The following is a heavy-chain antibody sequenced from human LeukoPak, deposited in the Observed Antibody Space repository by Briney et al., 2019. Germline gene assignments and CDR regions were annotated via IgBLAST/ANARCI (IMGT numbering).Heavy chain of an antibody. Sequence: GGSLRLSCAASGFTVSSNYMSWVRQAPGKGLEWVSVSYSGGSTYYADSVKGRFTISRDNSKNTLYLQMNSLRAEDTAVYYCARGRGYCSSTSCYYFDYWGQGTLVTVSS. J-gene: IGHJ4*02. CDR1: GFTVSSNY. CDR2: SYSGGST. V-gene: IGHV3-66*02. CDR3: ARGRGYCSSTSCYYFDY. D-gene: IGHD2-2*01.